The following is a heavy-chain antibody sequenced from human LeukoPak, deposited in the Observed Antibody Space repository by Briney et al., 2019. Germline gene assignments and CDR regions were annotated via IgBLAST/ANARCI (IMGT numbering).Heavy chain of an antibody. Sequence: GGSLRLSCAASGFTVSSNYMSWVRQAPGKGLEWVAFIRYDGSNKYYADSVKGRFTISRDNAKNSLYLQMNSLRAEDTAVYYCARAHNWKYGSFDFWGQGTLVTVSS. CDR3: ARAHNWKYGSFDF. D-gene: IGHD1-7*01. J-gene: IGHJ4*02. CDR1: GFTVSSNY. CDR2: IRYDGSNK. V-gene: IGHV3-30*02.